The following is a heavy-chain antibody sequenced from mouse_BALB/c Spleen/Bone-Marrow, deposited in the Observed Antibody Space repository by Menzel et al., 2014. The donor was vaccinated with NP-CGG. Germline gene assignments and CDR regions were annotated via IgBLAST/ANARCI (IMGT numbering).Heavy chain of an antibody. J-gene: IGHJ1*01. V-gene: IGHV1-67*01. CDR2: ISTYSGNT. CDR3: SRGVSSHWYLDV. CDR1: GYAFTEYS. Sequence: QVQLKQSGPELVRPGVSVKISCKGSGYAFTEYSIHWVKQSHAKSLEWIGVISTYSGNTNFNQIFKGKATMTVDKSSSTPHMELARLTSEDSAIYYCSRGVSSHWYLDVWGAGTTVTVSS. D-gene: IGHD1-1*01.